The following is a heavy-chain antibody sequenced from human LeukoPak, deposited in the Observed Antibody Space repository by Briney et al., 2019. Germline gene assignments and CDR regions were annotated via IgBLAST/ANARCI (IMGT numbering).Heavy chain of an antibody. Sequence: GSLRLSCAASGFPFSSYSMNWVRQAPGKGLEWVSSISSSSSYIYYADSVKGRFTISRDNAKNSLYLQMNSLRAEDTAVYYCASSEGYSYGLPDYWGQGTLVTVSS. CDR3: ASSEGYSYGLPDY. D-gene: IGHD5-18*01. J-gene: IGHJ4*02. V-gene: IGHV3-21*01. CDR1: GFPFSSYS. CDR2: ISSSSSYI.